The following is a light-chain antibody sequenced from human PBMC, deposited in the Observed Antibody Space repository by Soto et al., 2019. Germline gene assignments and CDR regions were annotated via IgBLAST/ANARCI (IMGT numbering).Light chain of an antibody. Sequence: EIVMTQSPATLSVSQGERATLSCRASQSVNSYLAWYQQKPGQAPRLLIYGASTRATGIPVRFSGRGSETEFTLTISSLQSEDSAVYYCQQYNNWPPYTFGQGTKLEIK. V-gene: IGKV3-15*01. CDR3: QQYNNWPPYT. J-gene: IGKJ2*01. CDR2: GAS. CDR1: QSVNSY.